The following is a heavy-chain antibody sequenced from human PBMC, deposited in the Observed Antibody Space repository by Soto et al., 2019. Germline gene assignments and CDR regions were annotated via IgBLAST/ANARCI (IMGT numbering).Heavy chain of an antibody. Sequence: SVKVSCKASGGTFSSYAISWVRQAPGQGLEWMGGIIPIFGTANYAQKFQGRVTITADESTSTAYMELSSLRSEDTAVYYCARWGGDVVVPAAIRRCYYGMDVWGQGTTVTVSS. CDR2: IIPIFGTA. CDR1: GGTFSSYA. D-gene: IGHD2-2*01. J-gene: IGHJ6*02. CDR3: ARWGGDVVVPAAIRRCYYGMDV. V-gene: IGHV1-69*13.